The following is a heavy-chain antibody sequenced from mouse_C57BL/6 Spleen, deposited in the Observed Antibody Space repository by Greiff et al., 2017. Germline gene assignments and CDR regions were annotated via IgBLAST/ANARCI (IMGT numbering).Heavy chain of an antibody. V-gene: IGHV14-4*01. D-gene: IGHD1-1*02. Sequence: VPLQQSGAELVRPGASVKLSCTASGFNIQDDYMHWVKQRPEPGLEWIGWIDPENGDTEYASKVQGKATITAITSYNTAYLQLSSLTSEDPAVYYCTSNYALDYWGQGTTLTVSS. CDR1: GFNIQDDY. J-gene: IGHJ2*01. CDR3: TSNYALDY. CDR2: IDPENGDT.